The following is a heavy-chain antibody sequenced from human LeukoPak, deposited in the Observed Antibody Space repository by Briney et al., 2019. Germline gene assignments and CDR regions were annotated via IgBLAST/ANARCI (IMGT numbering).Heavy chain of an antibody. J-gene: IGHJ4*02. CDR2: ISYDGSNK. D-gene: IGHD6-13*01. V-gene: IGHV3-30-3*01. Sequence: GGSLRLSCAASGFTFSSYAMHWVRQAPGKGLDWVAVISYDGSNKYYADSVKGRFTISRDNSKNTLYLQMNSLRAEDTAVYYCARGGGNGPFSSSWPFFDYWGQGTLVTVSS. CDR1: GFTFSSYA. CDR3: ARGGGNGPFSSSWPFFDY.